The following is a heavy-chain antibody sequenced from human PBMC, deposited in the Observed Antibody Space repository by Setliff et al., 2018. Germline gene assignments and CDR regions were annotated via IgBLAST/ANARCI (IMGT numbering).Heavy chain of an antibody. CDR1: GFNFGAYA. J-gene: IGHJ6*03. CDR2: MSYDTTKE. V-gene: IGHV3-30*04. CDR3: ARDRVGPFLSYMDG. D-gene: IGHD3-3*02. Sequence: PGGSLRLSCTASGFNFGAYAMHWVRQAPGKGLEWVAIMSYDTTKEYYADSVKGRFTISRDNSRNTLYLQMNSLRSEDTAVYYCARDRVGPFLSYMDGWGKGTAVTVSS.